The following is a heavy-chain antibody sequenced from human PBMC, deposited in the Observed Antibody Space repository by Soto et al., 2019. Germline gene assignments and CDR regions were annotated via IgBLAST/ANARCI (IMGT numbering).Heavy chain of an antibody. CDR2: IIPIFGTA. V-gene: IGHV1-69*01. CDR3: ARVVMIVVGPPSWYFDL. Sequence: QVQLVQSGAEVKKPGSSVKVSCKASGGTFSSYAISWVRQAPGQGLEWMGGIIPIFGTANYAQKFQGRVTITADESTSTAYMERSSLRYEDTAEYYCARVVMIVVGPPSWYFDLWGRGTMVTVSS. J-gene: IGHJ2*01. CDR1: GGTFSSYA. D-gene: IGHD3-22*01.